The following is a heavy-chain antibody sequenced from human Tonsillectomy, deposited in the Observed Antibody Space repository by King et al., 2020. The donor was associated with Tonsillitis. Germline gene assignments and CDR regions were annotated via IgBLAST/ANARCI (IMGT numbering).Heavy chain of an antibody. J-gene: IGHJ5*02. D-gene: IGHD6-19*01. CDR2: INPSGGST. CDR3: ARAVKVEQWLVGGWFDP. V-gene: IGHV1-46*03. Sequence: HAQLVQSGAEVKKHGASVKVSCKASGYTFTSYYMHWVRQAPGQGLEWMGIINPSGGSTSYAQKFQGRVTMTRDTSTSTVHMELSSLRSEDTAVYYCARAVKVEQWLVGGWFDPWGQGTLVTVSS. CDR1: GYTFTSYY.